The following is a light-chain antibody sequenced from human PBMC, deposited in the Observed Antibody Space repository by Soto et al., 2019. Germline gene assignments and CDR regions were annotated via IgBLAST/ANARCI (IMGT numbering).Light chain of an antibody. V-gene: IGKV1-9*01. CDR3: QQLNSYPRT. CDR2: AAS. Sequence: DIHSAQSPSFLSASVGDRVAITCGGSQGISSLLAWYQQKPGKATNLLMYAASTLQGGVPSRFSGGESGTEYTLTISSLQPEDFATYYCQQLNSYPRTFGGGTKVDIK. CDR1: QGISSL. J-gene: IGKJ4*01.